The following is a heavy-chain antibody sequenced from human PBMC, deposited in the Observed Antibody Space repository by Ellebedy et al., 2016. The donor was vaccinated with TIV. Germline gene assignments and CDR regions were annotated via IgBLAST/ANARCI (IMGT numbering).Heavy chain of an antibody. CDR1: GFTFSTYA. V-gene: IGHV3-30*04. D-gene: IGHD6-19*01. CDR3: AKPPEQWLIHTGLDS. J-gene: IGHJ4*02. CDR2: ISYDGSNK. Sequence: GESLKISCAASGFTFSTYAIHWVRQAPGKGLEWVAVISYDGSNKYYADSVKGRFTISRDNSKNTLYLQMNSLRAEDMAIYYCAKPPEQWLIHTGLDSWGQGTLVTVAS.